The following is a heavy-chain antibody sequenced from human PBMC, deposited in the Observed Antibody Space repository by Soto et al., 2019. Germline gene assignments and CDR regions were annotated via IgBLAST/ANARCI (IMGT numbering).Heavy chain of an antibody. V-gene: IGHV4-59*01. CDR3: ARRSITVTTDLFDY. CDR1: GGSIGSYF. D-gene: IGHD4-17*01. Sequence: SETLSLTCTVSGGSIGSYFWGWVRQPPGKGLEWIGYIYYSGSTNYNPSLKSRVTISVDTSKNQFSLKLSSVTAADTAVYYCARRSITVTTDLFDYWGQGTLVTVSS. J-gene: IGHJ4*02. CDR2: IYYSGST.